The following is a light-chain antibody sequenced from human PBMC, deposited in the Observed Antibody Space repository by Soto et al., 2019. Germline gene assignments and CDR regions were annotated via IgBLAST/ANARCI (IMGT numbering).Light chain of an antibody. V-gene: IGKV1-6*01. CDR3: LQDYNYPFT. J-gene: IGKJ3*01. Sequence: AIQMTQSPSSLSASVGDRVTITCRASHGIRNDLGWYQQKPWKAPKLLIHGASSFESGVPSRFSGSGFGTDFTLTITSLRPEDFATYYCLQDYNYPFTFGPGTKLYIK. CDR2: GAS. CDR1: HGIRND.